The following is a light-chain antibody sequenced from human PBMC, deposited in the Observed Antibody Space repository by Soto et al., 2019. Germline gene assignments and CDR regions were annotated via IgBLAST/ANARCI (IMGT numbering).Light chain of an antibody. CDR2: GVS. V-gene: IGKV3-15*01. J-gene: IGKJ2*01. CDR3: QQYNNWPHT. CDR1: QSVSSK. Sequence: EMVMTQSPATLSVSPGERATLSCRASQSVSSKLAWFQQKPGQAPSLLIYGVSTRATGVPVRFSGSGSGTEFTLTINSLKSEDFAVYYCQQYNNWPHTFGQGTKLEIK.